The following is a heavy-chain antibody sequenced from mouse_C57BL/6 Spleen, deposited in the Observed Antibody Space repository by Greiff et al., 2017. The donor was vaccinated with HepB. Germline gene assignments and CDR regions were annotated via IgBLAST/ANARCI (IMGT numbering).Heavy chain of an antibody. V-gene: IGHV5-15*01. CDR2: ISNLAYSI. D-gene: IGHD1-1*01. CDR3: ASGYYYGSSPWFAY. Sequence: EVKLMESGGGLVQPGGSLKLSCAASGFTFSDYGMAWVRQAPRKGPEWVAFISNLAYSIYYADTVTGRVTISRENAKNTLYLEMSSLRSEDTAMYYCASGYYYGSSPWFAYWGQGTLVTVSA. CDR1: GFTFSDYG. J-gene: IGHJ3*01.